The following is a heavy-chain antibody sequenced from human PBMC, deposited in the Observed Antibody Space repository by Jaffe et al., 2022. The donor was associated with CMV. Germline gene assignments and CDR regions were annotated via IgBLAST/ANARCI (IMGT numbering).Heavy chain of an antibody. CDR3: AKSFGELFPFDS. CDR1: GGILSSYP. V-gene: IGHV1-69*09. Sequence: QVQLVQSGAEVKKPGSSVKVSCEASGGILSSYPISWVRQAPGQGLEWMGRIIPMFDITNYAQTFQDRLRITADKSTNTVYMELTSLESDDTALYYCAKSFGELFPFDSWGQGTLVTVSS. D-gene: IGHD3-10*01. CDR2: IIPMFDIT. J-gene: IGHJ4*02.